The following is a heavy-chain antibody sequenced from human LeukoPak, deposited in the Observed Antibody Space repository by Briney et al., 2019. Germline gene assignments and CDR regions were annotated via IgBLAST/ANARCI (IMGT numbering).Heavy chain of an antibody. V-gene: IGHV3-74*01. J-gene: IGHJ4*02. D-gene: IGHD5-18*01. CDR2: INTDGSST. CDR3: ARPPNNYAYADY. Sequence: GGSLRLSCEASGFTFSSYWMHWVRQAPGKGLVWVSRINTDGSSTSYADSVKGRFTISRDNARNTLYLQMNSLRAEDTAVYYCARPPNNYAYADYWGQGTLVTVSS. CDR1: GFTFSSYW.